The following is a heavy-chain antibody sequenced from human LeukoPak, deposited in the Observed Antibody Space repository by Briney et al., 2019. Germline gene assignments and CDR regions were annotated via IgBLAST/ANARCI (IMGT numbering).Heavy chain of an antibody. CDR1: GGSISSSSYY. J-gene: IGHJ5*02. Sequence: TSETLSLTCTVSGGSISSSSYYWGWIRQPPGKGLEWIGSIYYSGSTYYNPSLKSRVTISVDTSKNQFSLKLSSVTAADTAVYYCARHTKTSPGYSSGWWKNWFDPWGQGTLVTVSS. D-gene: IGHD6-19*01. V-gene: IGHV4-39*01. CDR2: IYYSGST. CDR3: ARHTKTSPGYSSGWWKNWFDP.